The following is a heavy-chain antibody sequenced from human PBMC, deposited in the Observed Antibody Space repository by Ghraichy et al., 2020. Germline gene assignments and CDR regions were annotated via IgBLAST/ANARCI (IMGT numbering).Heavy chain of an antibody. D-gene: IGHD6-13*01. CDR1: GYTFTGYY. V-gene: IGHV1-2*02. CDR3: ARWQQLVTYRFEEC. CDR2: INPDSGGT. Sequence: ASVKVSCKASGYTFTGYYIHWVRQAPGQGLEWMGWINPDSGGTNIAPKFQGRLTMTTDTSISTAHLELSGLRSDDTAVDYCARWQQLVTYRFEECWGQGALVTV. J-gene: IGHJ4*02.